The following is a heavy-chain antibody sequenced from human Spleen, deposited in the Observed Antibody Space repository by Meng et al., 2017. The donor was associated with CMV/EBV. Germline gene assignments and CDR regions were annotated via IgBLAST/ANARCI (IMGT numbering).Heavy chain of an antibody. CDR3: ARYDHLLLNDY. CDR2: IRYDGNNK. CDR1: GFSFGSYG. Sequence: GESLKISCAASGFSFGSYGMQWVRQAPGKGLEWVAFIRYDGNNKDYGDSVKGRFTVSRDNSKNMVYLQMNSLRAEDTAVFYCARYDHLLLNDYWGQGTLVTVSS. J-gene: IGHJ4*02. D-gene: IGHD3-10*01. V-gene: IGHV3-30*02.